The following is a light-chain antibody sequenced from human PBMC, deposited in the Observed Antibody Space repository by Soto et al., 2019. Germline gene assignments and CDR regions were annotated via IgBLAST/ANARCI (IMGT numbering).Light chain of an antibody. CDR3: AAWDDSLSGHVV. Sequence: QLVLTQPPSASGTPGQRVTISCSGSSSNIGSNYVYWYQQLPGTAPKFLIYSNTQRPSGVPDRFSASKSGTSASLAISGLRSEDEADYYCAAWDDSLSGHVVFGGGTKLTVL. CDR2: SNT. V-gene: IGLV1-47*02. J-gene: IGLJ2*01. CDR1: SSNIGSNY.